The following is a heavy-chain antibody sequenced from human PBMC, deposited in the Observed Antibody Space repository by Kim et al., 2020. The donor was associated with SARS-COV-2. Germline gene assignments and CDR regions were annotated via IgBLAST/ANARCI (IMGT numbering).Heavy chain of an antibody. V-gene: IGHV1-2*04. D-gene: IGHD3-22*01. J-gene: IGHJ3*02. CDR3: ARSAGYYYDSSGYYPDGRSDAFDI. CDR1: GYTFTGYY. CDR2: INPNSGGT. Sequence: ASVKVSCKASGYTFTGYYMHWVRQAPGQGLEWMGWINPNSGGTNYAQKFQGWVTMTRDTSFSTAYMELSRLRSDDTAVYYCARSAGYYYDSSGYYPDGRSDAFDIWGQGTMVTVSS.